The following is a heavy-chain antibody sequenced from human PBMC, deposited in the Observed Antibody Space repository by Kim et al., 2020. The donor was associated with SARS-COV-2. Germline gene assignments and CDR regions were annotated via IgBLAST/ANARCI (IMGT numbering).Heavy chain of an antibody. J-gene: IGHJ3*02. Sequence: ASVKVSCKASGYTFTGYYMHWVRQAPGQGLEWMGWINPNSGGTNYAQKFQGRVTMTRDTSISTAYMELSRLRSDDTAVYYCAREPGITSYAFDIWGQGTMVTVSS. D-gene: IGHD3-10*01. CDR2: INPNSGGT. CDR1: GYTFTGYY. V-gene: IGHV1-2*02. CDR3: AREPGITSYAFDI.